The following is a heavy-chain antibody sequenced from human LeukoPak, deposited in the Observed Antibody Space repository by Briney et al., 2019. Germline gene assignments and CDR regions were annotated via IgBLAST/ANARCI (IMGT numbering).Heavy chain of an antibody. CDR1: GFTFSSYG. CDR2: ISSSSSYI. J-gene: IGHJ4*02. D-gene: IGHD6-13*01. CDR3: ARGLAAAGNGY. V-gene: IGHV3-21*01. Sequence: GGSLRLSCAASGFTFSSYGMSWVRQAPGKGLEWVSSISSSSSYIYYADSVKGRFTISRDNAKNSLYLQMNSLRAEDTAVYYCARGLAAAGNGYWGQGTLVTVSS.